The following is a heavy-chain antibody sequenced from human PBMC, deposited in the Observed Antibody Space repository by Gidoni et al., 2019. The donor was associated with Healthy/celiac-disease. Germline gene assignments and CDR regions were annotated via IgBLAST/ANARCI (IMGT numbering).Heavy chain of an antibody. CDR2: ISGSGGST. Sequence: EVQLLESGGGLVPPGGSLRLSCAASGFTFSSYAMSWVRQAPGKGLEWVSAISGSGGSTYYADSVKGRFTISRDNSKNTLYLQMNSLRAEDTAVYYCAKDGKYCSGGSCFDYWGQGTLVTVSS. V-gene: IGHV3-23*01. CDR3: AKDGKYCSGGSCFDY. CDR1: GFTFSSYA. D-gene: IGHD2-15*01. J-gene: IGHJ4*02.